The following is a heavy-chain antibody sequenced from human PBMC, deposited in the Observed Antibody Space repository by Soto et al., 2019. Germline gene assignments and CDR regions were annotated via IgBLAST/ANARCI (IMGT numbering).Heavy chain of an antibody. CDR1: GGSISSYY. Sequence: QVQLRESGPGLVKPSETLSLTCTVSGGSISSYYWSWIRQPPGKGLEWIGYIYYSGSTNYNPSLKSRVTISVDTSKNQFSLKLSSVTAADTAVYYCARQYGKEVPAAIPDYYYYMDVWGKGTTVTVSS. CDR3: ARQYGKEVPAAIPDYYYYMDV. CDR2: IYYSGST. J-gene: IGHJ6*03. V-gene: IGHV4-59*08. D-gene: IGHD2-2*01.